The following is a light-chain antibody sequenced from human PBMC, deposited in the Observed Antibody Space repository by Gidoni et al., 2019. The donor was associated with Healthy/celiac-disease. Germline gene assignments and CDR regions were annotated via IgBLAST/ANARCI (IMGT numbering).Light chain of an antibody. CDR1: SSNIGAGYD. CDR2: GNS. Sequence: QSVLTQPPSVSGAPGQRVTISCNGSSSNIGAGYDVHWYQQLPGTAPKLLIYGNSNRPSGVPDRFSGSKSGTSASLAITGLQAEDEADYYCQSYDSSLYVFGTGTKVTVL. V-gene: IGLV1-40*01. CDR3: QSYDSSLYV. J-gene: IGLJ1*01.